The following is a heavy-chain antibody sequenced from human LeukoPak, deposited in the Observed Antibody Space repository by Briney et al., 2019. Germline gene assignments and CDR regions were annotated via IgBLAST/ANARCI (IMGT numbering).Heavy chain of an antibody. Sequence: GGALRLFCAASGFTFSSYSLNWVPQAPGKGLEWGSSISIIMNYIYFADSVKGRCPISRDRAKHSLYLQMNSLRPEDTAVYYCARDQDVAVAGADFDYWGQGTLVTVSS. CDR3: ARDQDVAVAGADFDY. J-gene: IGHJ4*02. CDR1: GFTFSSYS. CDR2: ISIIMNYI. D-gene: IGHD6-19*01. V-gene: IGHV3-21*01.